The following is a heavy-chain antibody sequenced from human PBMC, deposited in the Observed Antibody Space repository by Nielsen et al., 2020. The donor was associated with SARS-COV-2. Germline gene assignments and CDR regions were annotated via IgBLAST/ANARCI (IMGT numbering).Heavy chain of an antibody. Sequence: ASVKVSCKASGYTFTGYYMHWVRQAPGQGLEWMGWINPNSGGTNYAQKFQGRVTMTRDTSTSTVYMELSSLRSEDTAVYYCARARNSRFDPWGQGTLVTVSS. CDR1: GYTFTGYY. CDR3: ARARNSRFDP. V-gene: IGHV1-2*02. D-gene: IGHD4-23*01. CDR2: INPNSGGT. J-gene: IGHJ5*02.